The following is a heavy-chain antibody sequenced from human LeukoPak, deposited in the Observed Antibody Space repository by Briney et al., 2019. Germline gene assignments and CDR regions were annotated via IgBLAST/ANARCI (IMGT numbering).Heavy chain of an antibody. Sequence: ASVKVSCKASGYTFTGYYMHWVRQAPGQGLEWMGWISAYNGNTNYAQKLQGRVTMTTDTSTSTAYMELRSLRSDDTAVYYCARIAAASLDAFDIWGQGTMVTVSS. V-gene: IGHV1-18*04. CDR3: ARIAAASLDAFDI. CDR2: ISAYNGNT. CDR1: GYTFTGYY. J-gene: IGHJ3*02. D-gene: IGHD6-13*01.